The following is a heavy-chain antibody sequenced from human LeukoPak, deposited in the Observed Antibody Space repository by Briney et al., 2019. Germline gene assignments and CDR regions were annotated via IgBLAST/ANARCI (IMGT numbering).Heavy chain of an antibody. CDR2: ISYDGSNK. V-gene: IGHV3-30*18. J-gene: IGHJ4*02. CDR3: AKERGGIRPQWLALHTADY. D-gene: IGHD6-19*01. CDR1: GFTFSSYG. Sequence: GRSLRLSCAASGFTFSSYGMHWVRQAPGKGLEWVAVISYDGSNKYYADSVKGRFTISRDNSKNTLYLQMNSLRAEDTAVYYCAKERGGIRPQWLALHTADYWGQETLVTVSS.